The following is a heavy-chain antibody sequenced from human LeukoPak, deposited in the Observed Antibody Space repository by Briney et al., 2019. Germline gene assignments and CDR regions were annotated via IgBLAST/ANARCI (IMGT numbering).Heavy chain of an antibody. CDR1: TXXXAW. J-gene: IGHJ5*02. V-gene: IGHV3-15*01. CDR3: ATDFYDTT. CDR2: IKSKNVGGTT. Sequence: TXXXAWMNWVRQAPGKGREWVGRIKSKNVGGTTDYAAPVKGRFTISRDDSKNTVYLQMNSLQTEDTAVYYCATDFYDTTWGQGTLVTVSS. D-gene: IGHD3-22*01.